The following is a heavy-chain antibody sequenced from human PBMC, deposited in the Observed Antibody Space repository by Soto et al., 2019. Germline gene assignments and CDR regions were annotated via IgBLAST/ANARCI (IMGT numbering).Heavy chain of an antibody. CDR1: GFTFSDHS. D-gene: IGHD1-1*01. J-gene: IGHJ3*02. CDR2: TRNKANSYTT. V-gene: IGHV3-72*01. Sequence: EVQLVESGGGLVQPGGSLRLSCAASGFTFSDHSMDWVRQAPGKGLEWVGRTRNKANSYTTEYAASVKGRFTISRDDSKNSLYLQMNSLKTEDTAVYYCARGSYTGTSDDAFDIWGQGTMVTVSS. CDR3: ARGSYTGTSDDAFDI.